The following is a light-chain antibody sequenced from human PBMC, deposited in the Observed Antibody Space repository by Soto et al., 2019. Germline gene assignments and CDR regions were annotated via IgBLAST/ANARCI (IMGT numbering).Light chain of an antibody. CDR2: GTS. CDR3: HQYASSPWT. Sequence: EIVLTQSPGTLSLSPGERATLSCRASQSISSNYLNWYQQKPGQAPRLLIYGTSTRTTGIPDRFSGRGSGTDFTLTINRLAPEDFAVYYCHQYASSPWTFGQRTNVEIK. V-gene: IGKV3-20*01. CDR1: QSISSNY. J-gene: IGKJ1*01.